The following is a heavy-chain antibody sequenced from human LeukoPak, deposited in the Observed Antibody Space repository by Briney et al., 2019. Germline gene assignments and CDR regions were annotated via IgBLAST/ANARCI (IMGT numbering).Heavy chain of an antibody. J-gene: IGHJ4*02. CDR2: ISYDGSNK. CDR1: GFTFSSYA. CDR3: ARDWSGDSDGIDS. Sequence: GGSLRLSCAASGFTFSSYAMHWVRQAPGKGLEWVAVISYDGSNKYYADSVKGRFTISRDNSKNTLYLQMNSLRAEDTALYYCARDWSGDSDGIDSWGQGTLVTVSS. V-gene: IGHV3-30-3*01. D-gene: IGHD3-10*01.